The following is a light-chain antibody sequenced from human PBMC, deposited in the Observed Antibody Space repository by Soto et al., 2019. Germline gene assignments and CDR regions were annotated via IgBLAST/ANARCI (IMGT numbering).Light chain of an antibody. J-gene: IGLJ2*01. Sequence: QSALTQPASVSGSPGQSITISCTGTSSDVGGYNYVSWYQQHPGKAPKLMIYGVSNRPSGVSNRFSGSKSGNAASLTISGLQADDAADYYCSSYTSSSTLVVFGGGTQLTVL. CDR3: SSYTSSSTLVV. V-gene: IGLV2-14*03. CDR1: SSDVGGYNY. CDR2: GVS.